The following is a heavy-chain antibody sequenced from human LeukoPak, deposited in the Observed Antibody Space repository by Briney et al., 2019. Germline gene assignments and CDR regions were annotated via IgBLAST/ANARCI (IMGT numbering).Heavy chain of an antibody. CDR2: IYHSGST. CDR3: ARILAVATKIDY. D-gene: IGHD6-19*01. J-gene: IGHJ4*02. Sequence: PSETLSLTCAVSGGSISSGGYSWSWIRQPPGKGLEWIGYIYHSGSTYYNPSLKSRVTISVDTSKNQFSLKLSSVTAADTAVYYCARILAVATKIDYWGQGTLVTVSS. CDR1: GGSISSGGYS. V-gene: IGHV4-30-2*01.